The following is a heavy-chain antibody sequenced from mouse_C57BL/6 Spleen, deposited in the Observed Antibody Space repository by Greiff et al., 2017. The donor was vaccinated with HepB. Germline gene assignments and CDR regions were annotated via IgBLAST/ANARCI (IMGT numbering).Heavy chain of an antibody. V-gene: IGHV5-9*01. CDR2: ISGGGGNT. CDR3: ARQGLRGAIDY. CDR1: GFTFSSYT. Sequence: EVQVVESGGGLVKPGGSLKLSCAASGFTFSSYTMSWVRQTPEKRLEWVATISGGGGNTYYPDSVKGRITISRDNAKNTLYLQMSSLRSEDTALYYCARQGLRGAIDYWGQGTSVTVSS. D-gene: IGHD1-1*01. J-gene: IGHJ4*01.